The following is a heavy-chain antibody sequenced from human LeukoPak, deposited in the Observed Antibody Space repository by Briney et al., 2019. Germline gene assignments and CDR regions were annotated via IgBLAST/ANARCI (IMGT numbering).Heavy chain of an antibody. V-gene: IGHV4-34*01. CDR1: GGSFSGYY. D-gene: IGHD3-16*01. J-gene: IGHJ4*02. CDR3: ARDTGIMINNYFDY. CDR2: INHSGST. Sequence: SETLSLTCAVYGGSFSGYYWSWIRQPPGKGLEWIGEINHSGSTNYNPSLKSRVTISVDTSKNQFSLKLSSVTAADTAVYYCARDTGIMINNYFDYWGQGTLVTVSS.